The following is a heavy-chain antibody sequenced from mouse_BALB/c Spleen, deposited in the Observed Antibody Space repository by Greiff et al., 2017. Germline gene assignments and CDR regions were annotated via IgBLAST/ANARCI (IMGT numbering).Heavy chain of an antibody. Sequence: QVQLQQSGAELMTPGASVSISCKVTGYSFSSYWIEWVKQRPGHGLEWIGEILPGSGSTNYNEKFKGKDTFTADTSSNTVYMQLSSLTTEDSAVYYWARRVEDLDYWGQGTTVTVSA. CDR3: ARRVEDLDY. J-gene: IGHJ2*01. D-gene: IGHD1-1*02. CDR2: ILPGSGST. V-gene: IGHV1-9*01. CDR1: GYSFSSYW.